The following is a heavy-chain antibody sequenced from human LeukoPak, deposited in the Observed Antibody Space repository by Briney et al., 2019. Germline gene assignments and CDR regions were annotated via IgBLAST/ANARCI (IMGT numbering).Heavy chain of an antibody. V-gene: IGHV3-15*01. CDR1: GFTFSNAW. CDR3: TTDLLFRRYFDY. Sequence: GGSLRLSCAAPGFTFSNAWMRWVRQAPGKGLEWVGRIKSKTDGGTTDYAAPVKGRFTISRDDSKNTLYLQMNSLKTEDTAVYYCTTDLLFRRYFDYWGQGTLVTVSS. CDR2: IKSKTDGGTT. J-gene: IGHJ4*02. D-gene: IGHD3-9*01.